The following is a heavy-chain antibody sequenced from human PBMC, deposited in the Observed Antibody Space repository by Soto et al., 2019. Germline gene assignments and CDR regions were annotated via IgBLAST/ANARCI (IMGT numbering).Heavy chain of an antibody. CDR1: GASSSNYY. CDR2: GIAGWGT. D-gene: IGHD3-10*01. Sequence: QVHLQQSGPGLVKPSATLSLSCTISGASSSNYYWSWIRQVPGKGMEWVGYGIAGWGTAYNPSLQSRVAVSLVASRSLLSLKLTSVSATDAAVYYCVRHGFGALHGLVDGWGKGTTVTVS. CDR3: VRHGFGALHGLVDG. V-gene: IGHV4-59*08. J-gene: IGHJ6*03.